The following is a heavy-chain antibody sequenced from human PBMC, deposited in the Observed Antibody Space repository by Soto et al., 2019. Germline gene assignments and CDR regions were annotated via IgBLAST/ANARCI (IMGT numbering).Heavy chain of an antibody. CDR3: ARSGVWEPRDY. D-gene: IGHD1-26*01. J-gene: IGHJ4*02. V-gene: IGHV1-18*01. CDR2: INAYNGNT. Sequence: GSVKVSCKASGYSFTRYGIGWARQAPGQGLEWMGWINAYNGNTNYAQNLQGRLTLTTDTSTTTAYMELRSLRSDDTAVYYCARSGVWEPRDYWGQGTLVTVSS. CDR1: GYSFTRYG.